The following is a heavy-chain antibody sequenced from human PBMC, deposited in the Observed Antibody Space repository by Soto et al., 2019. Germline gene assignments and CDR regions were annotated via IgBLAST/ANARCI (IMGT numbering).Heavy chain of an antibody. J-gene: IGHJ4*02. Sequence: SETLSLSCSVSGAAISDYYWSWIRQPPGKGLEWIGYISDSGSTNYNPSLRSRATMSLATSNNQFSLQLTSVTAADTAVYYCARGGDIQLWLAFDYWGQGAPVTVSS. D-gene: IGHD5-18*01. V-gene: IGHV4-59*01. CDR1: GAAISDYY. CDR2: ISDSGST. CDR3: ARGGDIQLWLAFDY.